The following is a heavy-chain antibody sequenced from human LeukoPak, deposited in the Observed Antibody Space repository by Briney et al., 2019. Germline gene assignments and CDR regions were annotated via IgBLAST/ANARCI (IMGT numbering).Heavy chain of an antibody. V-gene: IGHV1-46*01. Sequence: ASVKVSCKASGYTFTSYHMHWVRQAPGQGLEWMGIINPSGGSTTYAQKFQGRVAMTRDTSTSRVYMEVSSLRSEDTAVYYCARTYSSSDEFDYWGQGTLVTVSS. J-gene: IGHJ4*02. CDR1: GYTFTSYH. CDR2: INPSGGST. D-gene: IGHD6-13*01. CDR3: ARTYSSSDEFDY.